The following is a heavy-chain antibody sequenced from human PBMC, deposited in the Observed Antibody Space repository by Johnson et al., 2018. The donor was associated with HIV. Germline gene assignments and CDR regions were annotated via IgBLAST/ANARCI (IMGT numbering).Heavy chain of an antibody. Sequence: QEQLVESGGGLVQPGGSLRLSCAASGFTFDDYGMSWVRQAPGKGLEWVAVISYDGSNKYYADSVKGRFTISRDNSKNTLYLQMNSLRPEDTAVYYCAKERRAPRAFDIWGQGTMVTVSS. CDR1: GFTFDDYG. CDR2: ISYDGSNK. CDR3: AKERRAPRAFDI. V-gene: IGHV3-30*18. J-gene: IGHJ3*02.